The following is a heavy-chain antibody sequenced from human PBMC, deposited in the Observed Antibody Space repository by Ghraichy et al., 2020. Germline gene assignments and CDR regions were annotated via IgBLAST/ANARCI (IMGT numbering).Heavy chain of an antibody. V-gene: IGHV1-69*06. D-gene: IGHD3-3*01. CDR2: IIPIFGTA. Sequence: SVKVSCKASGGTFSSYAISWVRQAPGQGLEWMGGIIPIFGTANYAQKFQGRVTITADKSTSTAYMELSSLRSEDTAVYYCARFPAYYDFWSGYFDYWGQGTLVTVSS. J-gene: IGHJ4*02. CDR3: ARFPAYYDFWSGYFDY. CDR1: GGTFSSYA.